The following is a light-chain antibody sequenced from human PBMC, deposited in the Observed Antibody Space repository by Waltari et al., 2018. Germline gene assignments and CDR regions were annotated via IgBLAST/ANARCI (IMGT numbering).Light chain of an antibody. CDR2: RND. V-gene: IGLV1-44*01. CDR3: AAWDDSLNGHWL. Sequence: QSVLTQPPSASGTPGQRVTISCSGGSSNIGDNIVNWSKQVPGTAPKLRIYRNDQRPSGVPDRFSGSKSGTSASLAISGLQSDDEADYYCAAWDDSLNGHWLFGGGTKLSVL. CDR1: SSNIGDNI. J-gene: IGLJ3*02.